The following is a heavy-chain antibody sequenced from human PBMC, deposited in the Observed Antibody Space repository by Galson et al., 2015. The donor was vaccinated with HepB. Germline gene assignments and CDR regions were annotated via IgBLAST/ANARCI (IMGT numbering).Heavy chain of an antibody. D-gene: IGHD1-26*01. J-gene: IGHJ5*02. CDR1: GFTFSSYG. CDR3: ARDLGGSYFLVAMAGWFDP. V-gene: IGHV3-30*03. Sequence: SLRLSCAASGFTFSSYGMHWVRQAPGKGLEWVAVISYDGSNKYYADSVKGRFTISRDNSKNTLYLQMNSLRAEDTAVYYCARDLGGSYFLVAMAGWFDPWGQGTLVTVSS. CDR2: ISYDGSNK.